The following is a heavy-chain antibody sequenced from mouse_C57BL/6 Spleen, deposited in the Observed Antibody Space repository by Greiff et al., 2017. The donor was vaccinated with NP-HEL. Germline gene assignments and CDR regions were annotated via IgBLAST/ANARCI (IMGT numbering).Heavy chain of an antibody. CDR2: IYPGSGST. J-gene: IGHJ2*01. CDR1: GYTFSSYW. CDR3: AKEGNGNYPSFDY. Sequence: QVQLQQSGAELVKPGASVKMSCKASGYTFSSYWITWVKQRPGQGLEWIGDIYPGSGSTNYNEKFKSKATLTVDTSSSTAYMQLSSLTSEDSAVYYCAKEGNGNYPSFDYWGEGTTRTVSS. V-gene: IGHV1-55*01. D-gene: IGHD2-1*01.